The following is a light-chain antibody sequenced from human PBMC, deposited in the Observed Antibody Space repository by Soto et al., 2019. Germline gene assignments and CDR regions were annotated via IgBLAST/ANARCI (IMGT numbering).Light chain of an antibody. CDR3: AAWDDSLNGPL. J-gene: IGLJ3*02. CDR2: SNN. Sequence: QSVLTQPPSASGTPGQRVTISCSGSSSNIGSNTVNWYQQLPGTAPTLLIYSNNQRPSGVPDRFSGSKSGTSASLAVNGLQSGDEADYYCAAWDDSLNGPLFGGGTKLIVL. V-gene: IGLV1-44*01. CDR1: SSNIGSNT.